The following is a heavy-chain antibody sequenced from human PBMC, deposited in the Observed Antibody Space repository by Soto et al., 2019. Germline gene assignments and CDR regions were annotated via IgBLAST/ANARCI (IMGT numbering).Heavy chain of an antibody. Sequence: QGQLGQSVAEVKEPGASVMVSCKASGYTFTSYDINWGRQATGQGLEWMGWMNPESRNTGYAQQFQGRVTMTRDTSIHTSYMELTSLRSEDKAVYYYATCTRQQLPAMDFWGQGTLVTVSS. D-gene: IGHD2-2*01. J-gene: IGHJ4*02. CDR2: MNPESRNT. CDR1: GYTFTSYD. CDR3: ATCTRQQLPAMDF. V-gene: IGHV1-8*01.